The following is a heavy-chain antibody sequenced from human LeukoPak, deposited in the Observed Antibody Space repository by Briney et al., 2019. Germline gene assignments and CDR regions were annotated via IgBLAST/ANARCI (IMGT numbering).Heavy chain of an antibody. V-gene: IGHV3-30*02. D-gene: IGHD3-9*01. CDR3: AITTKFDWLPDY. CDR1: GFTFSSYG. Sequence: PGGSLRLSCAASGFTFSSYGMHWVRQAPGKGLEWVAFIRYDGSNKYYADSVKGRFTISRDNSKNTLYLQMNSLRAEDTAVYYCAITTKFDWLPDYWGQGTLVTVSS. J-gene: IGHJ4*02. CDR2: IRYDGSNK.